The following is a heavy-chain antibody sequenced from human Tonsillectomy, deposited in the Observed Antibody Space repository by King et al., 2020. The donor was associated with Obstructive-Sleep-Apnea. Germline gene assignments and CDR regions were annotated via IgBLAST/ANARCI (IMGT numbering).Heavy chain of an antibody. Sequence: QVQLQESGPGLVKPSETLSLTCTVSGGSISGSSYYWGWIRQPPGKVLEWIGNIYYRGSTSYNPSLKSRAAISVDTSKNQFSLKLISVTAADTAVYYCAGDGGSGWSLIWGQGALVTVSS. J-gene: IGHJ4*02. CDR1: GGSISGSSYY. D-gene: IGHD6-19*01. CDR3: AGDGGSGWSLI. CDR2: IYYRGST. V-gene: IGHV4-39*07.